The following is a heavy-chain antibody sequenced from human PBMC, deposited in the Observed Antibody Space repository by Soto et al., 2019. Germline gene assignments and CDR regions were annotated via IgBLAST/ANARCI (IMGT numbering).Heavy chain of an antibody. J-gene: IGHJ6*02. CDR2: ISSSSSTI. CDR3: ARDPPRRGVYYYGMDV. Sequence: QPGGSLRLSCAASGFTFSSYSMNWVRQAPGKGLEWVSYISSSSSTIYYADSVKGRFTISRDNAKNSLYLQMNSLRDEDTAVYYCARDPPRRGVYYYGMDVWGQGTTVTVSS. V-gene: IGHV3-48*02. CDR1: GFTFSSYS. D-gene: IGHD3-16*01.